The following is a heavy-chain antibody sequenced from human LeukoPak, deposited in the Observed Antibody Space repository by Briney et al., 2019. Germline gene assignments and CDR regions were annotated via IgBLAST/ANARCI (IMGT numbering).Heavy chain of an antibody. CDR1: GASFSRYY. V-gene: IGHV4-34*01. D-gene: IGHD4-17*01. CDR2: IKHGGNT. Sequence: PSETLSLTCAAYGASFSRYYWSWIRQSPGKGLEWIGEIKHGGNTNYNPSLKSRVTISLDTSKNQSSLKLDSVTAADTAVYYCAGGPGWGYGDYFDYWGRGTLVTVSS. CDR3: AGGPGWGYGDYFDY. J-gene: IGHJ4*02.